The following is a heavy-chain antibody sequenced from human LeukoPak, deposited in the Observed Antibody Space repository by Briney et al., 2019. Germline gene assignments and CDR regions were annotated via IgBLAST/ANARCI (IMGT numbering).Heavy chain of an antibody. CDR1: GVSISSGSYY. D-gene: IGHD6-13*01. CDR3: ASGTRYSSSWALDY. Sequence: SETLSLTCTVSGVSISSGSYYWSWIRQPAGKGLEWNGRIYTSGSTNYNPSLKSRVTISVDTSKNQFSLKLSSVTAADTAVYYCASGTRYSSSWALDYWGQGTLVTVSS. V-gene: IGHV4-61*02. J-gene: IGHJ4*02. CDR2: IYTSGST.